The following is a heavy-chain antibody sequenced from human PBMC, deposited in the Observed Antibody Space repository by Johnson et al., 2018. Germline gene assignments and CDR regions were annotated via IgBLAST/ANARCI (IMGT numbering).Heavy chain of an antibody. D-gene: IGHD4-17*01. CDR3: AIMGHYGDNGFDI. CDR2: IYRDDAT. V-gene: IGHV3-66*02. Sequence: VQLQESGGGLVQXGGSLGLPCATSGFTFRTKYMSWVRQAQGKGLEWISVIYRDDATYYADSVRGRFTISRDNSKDTLLLQMNGLGTEETAVYYCAIMGHYGDNGFDIWGQGTMVTVSS. J-gene: IGHJ3*02. CDR1: GFTFRTKY.